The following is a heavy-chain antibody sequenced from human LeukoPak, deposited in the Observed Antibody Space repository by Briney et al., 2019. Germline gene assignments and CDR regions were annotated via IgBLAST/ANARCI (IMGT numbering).Heavy chain of an antibody. CDR3: ARDPTGVYSDYYFDY. D-gene: IGHD2-8*01. V-gene: IGHV3-30-3*01. CDR2: ISYDGSNK. CDR1: GFTFSSYA. Sequence: GGSLRLSCAASGFTFSSYAMHWVRQAPGKGLEWVAVISYDGSNKYYADSVKGRFTIFRDNSKNTPYLQMNSLRAEDTAVYYCARDPTGVYSDYYFDYWGQGTLVTVSS. J-gene: IGHJ4*02.